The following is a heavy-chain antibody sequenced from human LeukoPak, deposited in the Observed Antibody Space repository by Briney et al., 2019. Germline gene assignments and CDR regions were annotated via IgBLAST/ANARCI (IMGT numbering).Heavy chain of an antibody. Sequence: ASVKVSCKASGGTFSSYAISWVRQAPGQGLEWMGGIIPIFGTANYAQKFQGRVTITADESTSTAYMELSSLRSEDTAAYYCARVVDNWNPGYFDYWGQGTLVTVSS. CDR3: ARVVDNWNPGYFDY. CDR1: GGTFSSYA. CDR2: IIPIFGTA. V-gene: IGHV1-69*01. D-gene: IGHD1-20*01. J-gene: IGHJ4*02.